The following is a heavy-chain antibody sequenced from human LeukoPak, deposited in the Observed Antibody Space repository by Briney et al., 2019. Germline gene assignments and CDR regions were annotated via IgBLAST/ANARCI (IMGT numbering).Heavy chain of an antibody. D-gene: IGHD2-21*02. CDR3: ARARRYCDRDCSSGVYWYFDL. J-gene: IGHJ2*01. CDR1: GMSISSYY. V-gene: IGHV4-4*07. Sequence: SETLSLTCIVAGMSISSYYGTWIRQPAGKGLGWIGRIFTSGSTSYNPSLTSRVTMSVDTSKNQFSLTLTSVTAADTAVYYCARARRYCDRDCSSGVYWYFDLWGRGTLVTVSS. CDR2: IFTSGST.